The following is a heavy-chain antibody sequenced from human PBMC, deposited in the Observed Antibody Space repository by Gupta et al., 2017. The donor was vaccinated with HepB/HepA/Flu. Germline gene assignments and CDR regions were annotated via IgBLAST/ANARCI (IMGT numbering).Heavy chain of an antibody. CDR2: IWPNGKEK. V-gene: IGHV3-33*06. D-gene: IGHD3-10*01. J-gene: IGHJ4*02. CDR1: GFAVNKPC. Sequence: QVKLEESGVGGVPPGRSLRPYYAASGFAVNKPCVQWVRQAPGKGLAWVAVIWPNGKEKNYAYSVRGRFTISRDNSKNTLDLQMNDLRTEDTALYYCAKDPGRDAPIDYWGQGTLVTVPS. CDR3: AKDPGRDAPIDY.